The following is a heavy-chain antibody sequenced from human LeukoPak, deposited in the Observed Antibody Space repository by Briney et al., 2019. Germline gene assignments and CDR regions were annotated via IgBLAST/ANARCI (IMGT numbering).Heavy chain of an antibody. V-gene: IGHV4-39*07. Sequence: SETLSLTCAVYGGSFSSYYWGWIRQPPGKGLEWIGSIYYSGSTYYNPSLKSRVTISVDTSKNQFSLKLSSVTAADTAVYYCARLEDRRSVWYYYYYMDVWGKGTTVTVSS. CDR1: GGSFSSYY. J-gene: IGHJ6*03. D-gene: IGHD3-16*01. CDR3: ARLEDRRSVWYYYYYMDV. CDR2: IYYSGST.